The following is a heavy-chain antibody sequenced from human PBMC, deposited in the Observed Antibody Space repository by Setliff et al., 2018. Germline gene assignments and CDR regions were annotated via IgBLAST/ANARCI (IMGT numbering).Heavy chain of an antibody. CDR1: GITFKNAW. Sequence: RGSLRLSCAASGITFKNAWMTWVRQAPGKGLEWVGRIKSTTEDASTDLAAAVKGRFTMSRDDSRNTVYLQMSSLKSEDTAIYYCATGPRDNRNFLNWLGSWGQGTLVTVSS. D-gene: IGHD3-9*01. CDR2: IKSTTEDAST. CDR3: ATGPRDNRNFLNWLGS. V-gene: IGHV3-15*01. J-gene: IGHJ5*01.